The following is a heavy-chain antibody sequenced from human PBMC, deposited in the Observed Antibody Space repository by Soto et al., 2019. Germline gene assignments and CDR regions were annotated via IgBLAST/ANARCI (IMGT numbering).Heavy chain of an antibody. Sequence: QVQLVQSGAEVKKPGSSVKVSCKASGGTFSSYALSWVRQAPGQGLEWMGGIIPIFGTANYAQKFQDRVTSTADESTSTAYMELSSLRSEDTAVSYCARSPGVVPSNWFAPWGQGTLVTVSS. CDR2: IIPIFGTA. D-gene: IGHD3-10*02. CDR1: GGTFSSYA. V-gene: IGHV1-69*01. J-gene: IGHJ5*02. CDR3: ARSPGVVPSNWFAP.